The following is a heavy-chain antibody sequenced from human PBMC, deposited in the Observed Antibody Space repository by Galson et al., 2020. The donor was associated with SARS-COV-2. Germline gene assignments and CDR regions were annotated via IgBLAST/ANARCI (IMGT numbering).Heavy chain of an antibody. CDR1: RVALSTSGMC. CDR3: AREVVATIDY. V-gene: IGHV2-70*11. CDR2: IDWDDDK. D-gene: IGHD5-12*01. Sequence: SGPTLVKPTQTLTLTCTFTRVALSTSGMCVSWSRQPPGKALEWLARIDWDDDKYYSTSLKTRLTISKDTSKNQVVRTMTNMEPVDTATYYCAREVVATIDYWGQGTLVTVSS. J-gene: IGHJ4*02.